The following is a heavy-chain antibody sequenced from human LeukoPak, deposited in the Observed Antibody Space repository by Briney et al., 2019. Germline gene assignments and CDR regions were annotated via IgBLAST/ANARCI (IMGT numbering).Heavy chain of an antibody. CDR2: ITAGNGNT. J-gene: IGHJ3*02. D-gene: IGHD3-10*01. Sequence: ASVKVSCKASGYSFTTYGISWVRQAPGQRLEWMGWITAGNGNTKYSQKFQGRVTITRDTSASTAYMELSSLRSEDTAVYYCAREHVDWVTMVRGVIGVGAFDIWGQGTMVTVSS. CDR1: GYSFTTYG. CDR3: AREHVDWVTMVRGVIGVGAFDI. V-gene: IGHV1-3*01.